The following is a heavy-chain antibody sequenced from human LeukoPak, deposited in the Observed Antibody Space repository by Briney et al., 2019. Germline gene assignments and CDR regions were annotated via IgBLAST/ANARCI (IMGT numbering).Heavy chain of an antibody. V-gene: IGHV3-23*01. CDR3: AKDGKGVQLERRSAFDI. CDR1: GFTFSSYG. Sequence: GGSLRLSCAASGFTFSSYGMSWVRQAPGKGLEGVSAISGSGGSTYYADSVKGRFTISRDNSKNTLYLQMNSLRAEDTAVYYCAKDGKGVQLERRSAFDIWGQGTMVTVSS. J-gene: IGHJ3*02. CDR2: ISGSGGST. D-gene: IGHD1-1*01.